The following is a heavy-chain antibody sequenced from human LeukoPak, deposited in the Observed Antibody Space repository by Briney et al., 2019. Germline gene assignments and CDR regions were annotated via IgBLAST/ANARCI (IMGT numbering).Heavy chain of an antibody. CDR3: ARKGPSTYYDFWSGYYIGWGWDYYFDY. CDR2: MNPNSGNT. D-gene: IGHD3-3*01. J-gene: IGHJ4*02. CDR1: GYTFTSYG. V-gene: IGHV1-8*03. Sequence: GASVKVSCKASGYTFTSYGINWVRQATGQGLEWMGWMNPNSGNTGYAQKFQGRVTITRNTSISTAYMELSSLRSEDTAVYYCARKGPSTYYDFWSGYYIGWGWDYYFDYWGQGTLVTVSS.